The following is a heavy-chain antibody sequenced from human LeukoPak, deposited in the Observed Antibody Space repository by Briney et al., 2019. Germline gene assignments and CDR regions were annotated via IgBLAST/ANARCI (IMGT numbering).Heavy chain of an antibody. Sequence: SQTLSLTCTVSGGSISRGSYYWSWIRQPAGKGLEWIGRIYTSGSTNYNPSLKSRVTISVDTSKNQFSLKLSSVTAADTAVYYCARASDCSGGSCGLWFDPWGQGTLVTVSS. CDR1: GGSISRGSYY. CDR3: ARASDCSGGSCGLWFDP. CDR2: IYTSGST. V-gene: IGHV4-61*02. J-gene: IGHJ5*02. D-gene: IGHD2-15*01.